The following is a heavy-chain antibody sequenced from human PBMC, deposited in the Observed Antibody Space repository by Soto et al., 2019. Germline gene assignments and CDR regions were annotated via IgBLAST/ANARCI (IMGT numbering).Heavy chain of an antibody. D-gene: IGHD6-6*01. CDR2: ISSSGSTI. Sequence: PGGSLRLSCAASGFTFSDYYMSWIRQAPGKGLEWVSYISSSGSTIYYADSVKGRFTISRDNAKNSLYLQMNSLRAEDTAVYYCARDSSSPFYYYYSMDVWGQGTTVTVSS. V-gene: IGHV3-11*01. CDR1: GFTFSDYY. CDR3: ARDSSSPFYYYYSMDV. J-gene: IGHJ6*02.